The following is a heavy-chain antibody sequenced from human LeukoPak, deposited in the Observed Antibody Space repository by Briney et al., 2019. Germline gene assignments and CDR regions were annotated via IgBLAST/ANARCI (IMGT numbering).Heavy chain of an antibody. D-gene: IGHD3-9*01. CDR2: INPNSGGT. CDR3: ARVHYDILTGYSLYAFDI. Sequence: ASVKVSCKASGYTFTGYYMHWVRQAPGQGLEWMGWINPNSGGTNYAQKFQGRVTMTRDTSISTAYMELSRLRSDDTAVYYCARVHYDILTGYSLYAFDIWGQGTMVTVSS. CDR1: GYTFTGYY. V-gene: IGHV1-2*02. J-gene: IGHJ3*02.